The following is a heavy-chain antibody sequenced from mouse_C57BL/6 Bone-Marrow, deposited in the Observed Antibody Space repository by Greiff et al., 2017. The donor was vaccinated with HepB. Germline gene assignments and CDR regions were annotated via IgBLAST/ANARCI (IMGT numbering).Heavy chain of an antibody. D-gene: IGHD3-2*02. CDR3: AREGSSGYVGFAY. Sequence: VQLQQSGAELVRPGASVKLSCKASGYTFTDYYINWVKQRPGQGLEWIARIYPGSGNTYYNEKFKGKATLTAEKSSSTAYMQLSSLTSEDSAVYFCAREGSSGYVGFAYWGQGTLVTVSA. V-gene: IGHV1-76*01. J-gene: IGHJ3*01. CDR2: IYPGSGNT. CDR1: GYTFTDYY.